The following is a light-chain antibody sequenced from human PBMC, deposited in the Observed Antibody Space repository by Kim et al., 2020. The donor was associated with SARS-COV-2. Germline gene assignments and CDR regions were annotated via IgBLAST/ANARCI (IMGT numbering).Light chain of an antibody. Sequence: EIVMTQSPATLSVSPGERATLSCRASQSVSSNLAWYLQKPGQVPRLLIYGASTRATGIPARFSGSGSGTEFTLTISSLQSEDFAVYYCQQYNNWPRTFGQGTKVDIK. V-gene: IGKV3-15*01. CDR1: QSVSSN. J-gene: IGKJ1*01. CDR2: GAS. CDR3: QQYNNWPRT.